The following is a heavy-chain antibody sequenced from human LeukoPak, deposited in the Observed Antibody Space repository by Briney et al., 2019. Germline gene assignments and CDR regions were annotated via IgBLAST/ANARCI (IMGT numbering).Heavy chain of an antibody. Sequence: PGGSLRLSCAASGFTFSSYGMSWVRQAPGKGLEWVSSISGSGVSTHYADSVKGRFTISRDNYKNTLDLQMNSLRAEDTAVYYCASVTRGDAFDIWGQGTMVTVSS. J-gene: IGHJ3*02. CDR3: ASVTRGDAFDI. D-gene: IGHD2-21*02. CDR2: ISGSGVST. V-gene: IGHV3-23*01. CDR1: GFTFSSYG.